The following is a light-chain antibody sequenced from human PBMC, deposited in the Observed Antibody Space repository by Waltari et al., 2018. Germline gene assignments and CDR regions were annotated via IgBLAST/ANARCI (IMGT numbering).Light chain of an antibody. Sequence: DIQMTQSPSSVSASVGDGVTITCRASQDISSWLAWYQQKPGKAPNLLIYDGYSLQSGVPSRFSGSGSGTEFSLTISSLQPEDFATYYCQQLNSYPLTFGGGTKVEIK. CDR1: QDISSW. V-gene: IGKV1-12*01. J-gene: IGKJ4*01. CDR2: DGY. CDR3: QQLNSYPLT.